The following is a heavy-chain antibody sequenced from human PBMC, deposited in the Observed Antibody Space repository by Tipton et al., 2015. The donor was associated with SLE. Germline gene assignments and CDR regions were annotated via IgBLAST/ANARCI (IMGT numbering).Heavy chain of an antibody. CDR2: IDASGGT. J-gene: IGHJ3*01. V-gene: IGHV4-4*07. CDR3: ARDLSFYGSGSFYPQDAFDV. Sequence: TLSLTCFVSGDSMSNYYWSWIRQPAGKGLEWIGRIDASGGTDYNFSLKSRVTMSLDTSKNRFSLRLSSVTAADTAVYYCARDLSFYGSGSFYPQDAFDVWGQGTMVTVSS. D-gene: IGHD3-10*01. CDR1: GDSMSNYY.